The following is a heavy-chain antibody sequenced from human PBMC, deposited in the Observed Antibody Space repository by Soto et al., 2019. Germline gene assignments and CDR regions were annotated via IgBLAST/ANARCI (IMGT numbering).Heavy chain of an antibody. J-gene: IGHJ4*02. Sequence: GGSLRLSCAASGFTFSTHGMSWVRQAPGKGLEWVSSISGSGSNTYYADSVKGRFTISRDNSKTTLYLQMNSLRAEDTAVYYCANRVPREHYFAYWGQGTLVTVSS. CDR1: GFTFSTHG. CDR2: ISGSGSNT. D-gene: IGHD1-26*01. V-gene: IGHV3-23*01. CDR3: ANRVPREHYFAY.